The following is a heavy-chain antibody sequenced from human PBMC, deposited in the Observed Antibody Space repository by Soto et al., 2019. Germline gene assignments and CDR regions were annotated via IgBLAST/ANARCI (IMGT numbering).Heavy chain of an antibody. CDR1: GGSINSGNFS. Sequence: PSETLSLTCTVSGGSINSGNFSWTWIRQPPGKGLEWIAYIFHTGSTFYNSSLKPRVSISVDRSKNQFSLKLKSVTETDTAVYYCARVKVGDLFRFNWFFDLWGRGTLVTVSS. D-gene: IGHD3-3*01. V-gene: IGHV4-30-2*01. CDR3: ARVKVGDLFRFNWFFDL. J-gene: IGHJ2*01. CDR2: IFHTGST.